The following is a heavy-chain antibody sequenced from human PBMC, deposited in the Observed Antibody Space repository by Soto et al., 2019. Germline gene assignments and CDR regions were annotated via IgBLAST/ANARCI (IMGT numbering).Heavy chain of an antibody. V-gene: IGHV1-3*01. J-gene: IGHJ4*02. CDR2: INAGNGNT. D-gene: IGHD2-15*01. Sequence: QVQLVQSGAEVKKPGASVKVSCKASGYTFTSYAMHWVRQAPGQRLEWMGWINAGNGNTKYSQKFQGRVTITRDTSASTGYMELSSLRSEDTAVYYCAREGCSGGSCYRGIDYWGQGTLVTVSS. CDR1: GYTFTSYA. CDR3: AREGCSGGSCYRGIDY.